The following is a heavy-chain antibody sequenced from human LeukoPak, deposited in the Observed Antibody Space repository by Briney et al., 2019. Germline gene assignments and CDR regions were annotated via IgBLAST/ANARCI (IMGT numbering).Heavy chain of an antibody. CDR2: ISSSSSYI. J-gene: IGHJ4*02. CDR3: ARDYGGTNFDY. CDR1: GFTFSSYS. Sequence: PGGSLRLSCAASGFTFSSYSMNWVRQAPGQGLEWVSSISSSSSYIYYADSVKGRFTISRDNAKNSLYLQMNSLRAEDTAVYYCARDYGGTNFDYWGQGTLVTVSS. V-gene: IGHV3-21*01. D-gene: IGHD4-23*01.